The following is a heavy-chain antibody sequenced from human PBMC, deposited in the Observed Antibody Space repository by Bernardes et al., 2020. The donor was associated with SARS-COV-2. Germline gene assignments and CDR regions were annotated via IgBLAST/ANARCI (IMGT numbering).Heavy chain of an antibody. J-gene: IGHJ2*01. CDR2: ISAYNGNT. V-gene: IGHV1-18*01. CDR3: ARVLSRNSPDYGDYEYWYFDL. D-gene: IGHD4-17*01. Sequence: ASVKVSCKASGYTFSNYGISWVRQAPGQGLEWMGWISAYNGNTNYAQKLQGRVTMTTDTSTSTAYMELRSLRSDDTAVYFCARVLSRNSPDYGDYEYWYFDLWGRGTLVTVSS. CDR1: GYTFSNYG.